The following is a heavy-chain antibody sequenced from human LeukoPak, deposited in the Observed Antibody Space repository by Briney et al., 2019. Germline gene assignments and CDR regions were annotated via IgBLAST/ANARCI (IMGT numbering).Heavy chain of an antibody. CDR1: GFTFISYW. Sequence: PGEPVRLSCAASGFTFISYWMLWVRQAPGKGRVWVARINSDGSTTRYADSVKGRFTIPRDTAKNTLYLQMNSLRAEDTAVYYCARGHHYYDSRAYYYWGQGTLDTVSS. J-gene: IGHJ4*02. D-gene: IGHD3-22*01. CDR2: INSDGSTT. V-gene: IGHV3-74*01. CDR3: ARGHHYYDSRAYYY.